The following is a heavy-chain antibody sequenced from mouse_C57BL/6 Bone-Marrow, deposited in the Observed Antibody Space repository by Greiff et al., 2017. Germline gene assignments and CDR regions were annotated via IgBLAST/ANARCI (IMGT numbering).Heavy chain of an antibody. J-gene: IGHJ2*01. V-gene: IGHV1-69*01. Sequence: QVQLKQPGAELVMPGASVKLSCKASGYTFTSYWMHWVKQRPGQGLEWIGEIDPSDSYTNYNQKFKGKSTLTVDKSSSTAYMQLSSLTSADSAVYYCTRDWYFDYWGQGTTLTVSS. D-gene: IGHD4-1*01. CDR3: TRDWYFDY. CDR2: IDPSDSYT. CDR1: GYTFTSYW.